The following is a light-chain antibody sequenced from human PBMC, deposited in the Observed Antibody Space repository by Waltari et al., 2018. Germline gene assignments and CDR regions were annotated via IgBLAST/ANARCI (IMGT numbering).Light chain of an antibody. CDR3: AAWDDSLTLVV. V-gene: IGLV1-44*01. J-gene: IGLJ2*01. CDR1: SSNIGRNS. Sequence: QSVLTQPPSASGTPGQRVTISCSGTSSNIGRNSVNWYQQLPGMAPKLLIYSSSQRPSGVPDRFSASKSGTSATLAISGPQSEDDADYYFAAWDDSLTLVVFGGGTKLTVL. CDR2: SSS.